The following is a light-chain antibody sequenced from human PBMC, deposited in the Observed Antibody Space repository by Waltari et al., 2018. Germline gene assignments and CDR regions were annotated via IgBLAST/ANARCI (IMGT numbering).Light chain of an antibody. CDR3: QQRRRWPLT. CDR2: DTS. CDR1: QTVDTY. V-gene: IGKV3-11*01. J-gene: IGKJ4*01. Sequence: EIVLTQSPATLSLSPGERATLPCRASQTVDTYFAWYQHRPGQAPRLLIYDTSNRATGIPDRFSGSGSETDFTLTISSLEPEDFAVYYCQQRRRWPLTFGGGSKVEI.